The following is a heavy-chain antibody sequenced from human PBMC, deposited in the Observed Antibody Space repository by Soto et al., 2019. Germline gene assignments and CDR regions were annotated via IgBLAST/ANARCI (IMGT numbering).Heavy chain of an antibody. V-gene: IGHV1-18*01. D-gene: IGHD3-3*01. CDR1: GYTFTSFG. Sequence: AASVKVSFKASGYTFTSFGISWLRKAPGQGLEWMGWISAYNGNTNYAQKFQGRVTMTTDTSTSTAYMELRSLRSDDTAVYYCARTLNEWLLGLDWGQGTLVTVS. J-gene: IGHJ4*02. CDR3: ARTLNEWLLGLD. CDR2: ISAYNGNT.